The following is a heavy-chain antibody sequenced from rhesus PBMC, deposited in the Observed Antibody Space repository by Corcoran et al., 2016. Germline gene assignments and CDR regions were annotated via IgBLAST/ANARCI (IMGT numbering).Heavy chain of an antibody. CDR3: AKAGGGTVATRYFDY. CDR2: INSGGGST. J-gene: IGHJ4*01. Sequence: EVQLVESGGGLAKPGGSLRLSCAASGFTFSSYWMNWVRQAPGKGLEWVSAINSGGGSTYYAGSVKGRFTISRDDSKNTLSMQMNSRRAEDTAVYYCAKAGGGTVATRYFDYWGQGVLVTVSS. CDR1: GFTFSSYW. V-gene: IGHV3S25*01. D-gene: IGHD5-24*01.